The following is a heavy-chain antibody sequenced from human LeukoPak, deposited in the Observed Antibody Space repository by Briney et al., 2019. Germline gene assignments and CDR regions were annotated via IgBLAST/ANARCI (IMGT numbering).Heavy chain of an antibody. J-gene: IGHJ4*02. CDR2: ISSNGGST. V-gene: IGHV3-64D*09. CDR1: GFTFSSYA. CDR3: VKPQPGGGFDY. D-gene: IGHD1-14*01. Sequence: PGGSLRLSCSASGFTFSSYAMHWVRQAPGKGLEYVSAISSNGGSTYYADSVKGRFTISRDNSKNTLYLQMSSLRAEDTAVYYCVKPQPGGGFDYWGQGTLLTVSS.